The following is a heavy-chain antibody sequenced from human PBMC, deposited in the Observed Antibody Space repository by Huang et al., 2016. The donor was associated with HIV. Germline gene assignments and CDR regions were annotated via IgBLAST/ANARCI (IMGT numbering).Heavy chain of an antibody. J-gene: IGHJ4*02. CDR2: IKTKDDGGTT. CDR1: GFTFKDAW. Sequence: EVQLVESGGGLVKPGGSLSLPCAASGFTFKDAWMSWVRQTPGKGLEWVGLIKTKDDGGTTDYAAPVKGRFAMSRDDSKNTFYLQMNSLKSEDTAVYYCTTWARTSAGGNWGQGTLVSVSS. D-gene: IGHD6-25*01. V-gene: IGHV3-15*01. CDR3: TTWARTSAGGN.